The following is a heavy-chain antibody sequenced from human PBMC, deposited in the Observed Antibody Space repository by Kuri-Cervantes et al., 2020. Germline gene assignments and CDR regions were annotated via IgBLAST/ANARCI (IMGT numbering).Heavy chain of an antibody. D-gene: IGHD3-10*01. Sequence: GESLKISCAASGFTFSSYSMNWVRQAPGKGLEWVSSISDNSRYIYYADSVRGRVTISRDNSKNTLSLQLDSLRAEDTALYYCAKMSYYYGSSPWLIDSWGQGALVTVSS. CDR3: AKMSYYYGSSPWLIDS. J-gene: IGHJ4*02. V-gene: IGHV3-21*04. CDR1: GFTFSSYS. CDR2: ISDNSRYI.